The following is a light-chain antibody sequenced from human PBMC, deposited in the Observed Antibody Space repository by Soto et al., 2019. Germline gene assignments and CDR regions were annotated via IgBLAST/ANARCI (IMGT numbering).Light chain of an antibody. Sequence: QSALTQPASVSGSPGQSITISCTGTSSDVGAYNYVSWYQQHPGKAPKLMIYDVSNRPSGVSNRFSGSKSGNTASLTISGLQAEDEAEYYCSSYTSNSTLVFGTGTKVTVL. J-gene: IGLJ1*01. CDR3: SSYTSNSTLV. CDR1: SSDVGAYNY. CDR2: DVS. V-gene: IGLV2-14*01.